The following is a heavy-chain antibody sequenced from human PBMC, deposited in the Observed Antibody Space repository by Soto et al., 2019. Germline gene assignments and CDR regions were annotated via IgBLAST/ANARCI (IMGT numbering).Heavy chain of an antibody. CDR1: GDSISGYY. Sequence: SETLSLTCTVSGDSISGYYWGWIRQPPGKGLEWIGYIHYSGSTNYNPSLKSLVTISVDTPKNQFSLKLNSMTAADTAVYYCARGGSGASKGRWFDXWGQGTPVTVSX. D-gene: IGHD1-26*01. CDR3: ARGGSGASKGRWFDX. J-gene: IGHJ5*02. CDR2: IHYSGST. V-gene: IGHV4-59*01.